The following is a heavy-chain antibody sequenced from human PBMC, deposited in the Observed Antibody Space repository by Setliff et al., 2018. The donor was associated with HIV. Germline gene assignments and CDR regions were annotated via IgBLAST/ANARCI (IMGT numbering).Heavy chain of an antibody. J-gene: IGHJ4*02. Sequence: TLRLTCTASGASISIGRYYWSWIRQPAGKGLEWIGRIYTSGSTNYNPSLKSRVTISVDTSKNQFSLKLSSVTAADTAVYYCARGYYDSSSTFNYWVQGTLVTVSS. D-gene: IGHD3-22*01. CDR3: ARGYYDSSSTFNY. CDR1: GASISIGRYY. CDR2: IYTSGST. V-gene: IGHV4-61*02.